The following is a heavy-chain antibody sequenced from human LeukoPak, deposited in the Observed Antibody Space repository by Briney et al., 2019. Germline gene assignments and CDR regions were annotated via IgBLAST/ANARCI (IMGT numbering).Heavy chain of an antibody. Sequence: GESLKISCKASGYNFANYCIGWVRQMPGKGLEWMGIFHGSDSSTRYSPSFQGQVTISADKSISTAYLHWSSLSASDTATYYCVRSPGDGWSFGVDDIWGQGTMVSVSS. J-gene: IGHJ3*02. CDR3: VRSPGDGWSFGVDDI. V-gene: IGHV5-51*01. CDR2: FHGSDSST. D-gene: IGHD5-24*01. CDR1: GYNFANYC.